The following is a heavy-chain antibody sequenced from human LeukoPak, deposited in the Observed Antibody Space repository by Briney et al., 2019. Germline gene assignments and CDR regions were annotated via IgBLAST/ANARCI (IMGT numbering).Heavy chain of an antibody. CDR1: GFTFSSYS. J-gene: IGHJ3*02. CDR2: ISSSSSYI. Sequence: GGSLRLSCAASGFTFSSYSMNWARQAPGKGLEWVSSISSSSSYIYYADSVKGRFTISRDNAKNSLYLQMNSLRAEDTAVYYCAKATVVKGDAFDIWGQGTMVTVSS. D-gene: IGHD4-23*01. CDR3: AKATVVKGDAFDI. V-gene: IGHV3-21*01.